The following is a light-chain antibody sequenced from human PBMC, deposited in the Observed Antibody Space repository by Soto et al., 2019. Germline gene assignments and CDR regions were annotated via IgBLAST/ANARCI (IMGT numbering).Light chain of an antibody. V-gene: IGKV1-39*01. CDR2: AAS. J-gene: IGKJ2*01. Sequence: DIQMTQSPSSLSASVGDRVAITCRASQTISNYLNWYQQKPWKAPNLLIYAASSLQSGVPSRFSGSGSGTDFTPTNSSLQSEDFATYYCQESYSTLYTFGQGTKLEI. CDR3: QESYSTLYT. CDR1: QTISNY.